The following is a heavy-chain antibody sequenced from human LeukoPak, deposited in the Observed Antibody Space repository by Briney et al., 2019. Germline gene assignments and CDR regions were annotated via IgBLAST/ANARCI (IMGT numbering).Heavy chain of an antibody. V-gene: IGHV1-18*01. Sequence: ASVKVSCKASGYTFTSYGISWVRQAPGQGLEWMGWISAYNGNTNYAQKFQGRVTMTRNTSISTAYMELSSLRSEDTAVYYCARDYYGSGSYDLWGQGTLVTVSS. CDR2: ISAYNGNT. D-gene: IGHD3-10*01. CDR3: ARDYYGSGSYDL. CDR1: GYTFTSYG. J-gene: IGHJ5*02.